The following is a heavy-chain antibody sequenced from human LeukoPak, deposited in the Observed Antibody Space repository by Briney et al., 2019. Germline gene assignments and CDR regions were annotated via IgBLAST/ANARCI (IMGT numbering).Heavy chain of an antibody. CDR3: AKRDSSGWPGSFDY. V-gene: IGHV3-23*01. D-gene: IGHD6-19*01. J-gene: IGHJ4*02. Sequence: PGGSLRLSCAASGFTFSSYAMSWVRQAPGKGLEWVSAISGSGGSTFYADSVKGRFTVSRDNSKNTLYLQMNSLRAEDTAVYYCAKRDSSGWPGSFDYWGQGTLVTVSS. CDR2: ISGSGGST. CDR1: GFTFSSYA.